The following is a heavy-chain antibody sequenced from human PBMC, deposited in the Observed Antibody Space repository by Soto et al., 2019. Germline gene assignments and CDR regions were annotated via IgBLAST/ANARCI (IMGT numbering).Heavy chain of an antibody. CDR3: ARPYGSGGSCYDENWFDP. Sequence: PGESLKISCKGSGYSFTSYWINWVRQMPGKGLEWMGRIDPSDSYTNYSPSFQGHVTISADKSISTAYLQWSSLKASDTAMYYCARPYGSGGSCYDENWFDPWGQGTLVTVSS. D-gene: IGHD2-15*01. CDR1: GYSFTSYW. CDR2: IDPSDSYT. V-gene: IGHV5-10-1*01. J-gene: IGHJ5*02.